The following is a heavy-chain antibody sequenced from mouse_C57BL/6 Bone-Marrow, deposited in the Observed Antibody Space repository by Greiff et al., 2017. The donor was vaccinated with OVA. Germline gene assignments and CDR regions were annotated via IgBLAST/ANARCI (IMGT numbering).Heavy chain of an antibody. CDR2: IYIGNGYT. V-gene: IGHV1-58*01. D-gene: IGHD2-4*01. J-gene: IGHJ1*03. Sequence: EVKLQESGAELVRPGSSVKMSCKTSGYTFTSYGINWVKQRPGQGLEWIGYIYIGNGYTEYNEKFKGKATLTSDTSSSTAYMQLSSLTSEDSAIYFCARILYDYPSYWYFDVWGTGTTVTVSS. CDR3: ARILYDYPSYWYFDV. CDR1: GYTFTSYG.